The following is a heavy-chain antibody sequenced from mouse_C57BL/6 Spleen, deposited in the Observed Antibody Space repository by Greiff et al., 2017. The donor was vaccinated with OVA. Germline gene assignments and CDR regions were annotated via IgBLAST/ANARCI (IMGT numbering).Heavy chain of an antibody. CDR2: ISSGSSTI. J-gene: IGHJ1*03. Sequence: EVQLVESGGGLVKPGGSLKLSCAASGFTFSDYGMHWVRQAPEKGLEWVAYISSGSSTIYYADTVKGRFTISRDNAKNTLFLQMTSLRSEDTAMYYFARQGNLYFDVWGTGTTVTVSS. CDR3: ARQGNLYFDV. CDR1: GFTFSDYG. V-gene: IGHV5-17*01.